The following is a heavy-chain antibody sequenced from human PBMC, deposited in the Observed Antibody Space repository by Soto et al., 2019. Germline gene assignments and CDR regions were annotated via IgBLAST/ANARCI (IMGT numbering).Heavy chain of an antibody. Sequence: SKTLSLTWSVSLGTINSVDFFWSWIRQPPGKGLEWIGSILYTGSTYYSPSLKSRASMSMDTSKYLFSLRLWSLTAHDTAVYFCPSVKATLYPHYSIVYWGQGPSLTLSS. J-gene: IGHJ4*02. V-gene: IGHV4-30-4*01. CDR1: LGTINSVDFF. D-gene: IGHD5-12*01. CDR2: ILYTGST. CDR3: PSVKATLYPHYSIVY.